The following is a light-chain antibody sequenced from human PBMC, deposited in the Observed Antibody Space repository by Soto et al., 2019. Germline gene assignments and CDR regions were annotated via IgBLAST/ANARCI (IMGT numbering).Light chain of an antibody. CDR1: HTFSSD. Sequence: DIQMTQSPSTLSASVGDRVTITCGARHTFSSDLAWYQQKPGKAPKLLIYKASSLESGVPSRFSGSGSGTDFTLTISRLEPEDFAVYFCQRYGSSPLITFGQGTKVDIK. CDR2: KAS. J-gene: IGKJ1*01. V-gene: IGKV1-5*03. CDR3: QRYGSSPLIT.